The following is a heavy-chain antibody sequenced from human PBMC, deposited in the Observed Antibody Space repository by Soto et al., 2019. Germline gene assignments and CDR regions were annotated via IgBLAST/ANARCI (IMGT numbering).Heavy chain of an antibody. CDR3: ARGGIPPSGYGIAYAMDV. CDR2: IYYSGST. Sequence: SETLSLTCTVSGVSISGSRYYWGWIRQPPGRGLEWIGNIYYSGSTYYTPALKSRVTLSVDTSKDQFSLNLNSVTAADTAVYYCARGGIPPSGYGIAYAMDVWGQGTTVTVSS. V-gene: IGHV4-39*01. J-gene: IGHJ6*02. D-gene: IGHD1-26*01. CDR1: GVSISGSRYY.